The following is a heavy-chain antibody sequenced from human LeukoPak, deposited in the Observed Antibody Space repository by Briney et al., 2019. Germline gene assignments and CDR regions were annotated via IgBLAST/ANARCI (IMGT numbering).Heavy chain of an antibody. V-gene: IGHV1-8*01. D-gene: IGHD3-10*01. CDR2: MNPNSGNT. J-gene: IGHJ4*02. CDR3: ARVIEFGELLPFDY. CDR1: GYTFTSYD. Sequence: ASVKVSCKASGYTFTSYDINWVRQATGQGLEWMGWMNPNSGNTGYAQKFQGRVTMTRNTSISTAYMELSSLRSEDTAVYYCARVIEFGELLPFDYWGQGTLVTVSS.